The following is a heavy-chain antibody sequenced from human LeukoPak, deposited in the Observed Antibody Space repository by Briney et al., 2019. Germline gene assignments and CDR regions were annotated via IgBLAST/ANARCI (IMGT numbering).Heavy chain of an antibody. D-gene: IGHD3-10*01. CDR2: IIPIFGIA. CDR3: ARDHVLLWFGELIGRANWFDP. CDR1: GGTFSSYA. J-gene: IGHJ5*02. V-gene: IGHV1-69*04. Sequence: SVKVSCKASGGTFSSYAISWVRQAPGQGLEWMGRIIPIFGIANYAQKFQGRVTITADKSTSTAYMERSSLRSEDTAVYYCARDHVLLWFGELIGRANWFDPWGQGTLVTVSS.